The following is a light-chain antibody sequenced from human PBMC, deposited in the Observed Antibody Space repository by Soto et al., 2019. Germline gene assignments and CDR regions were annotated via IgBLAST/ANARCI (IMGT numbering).Light chain of an antibody. J-gene: IGLJ3*02. CDR3: CSYGGSYTGV. CDR2: DVS. CDR1: SGDVGGYNF. Sequence: QSVLTQPRSVSGSPGQSVPISCTGTSGDVGGYNFVSWYQQHPGKAPTLMIFDVSQRPSGVPDRVSGSESGNTASLPISGLQADDEADYYCCSYGGSYTGVFGGGTQLTVL. V-gene: IGLV2-11*01.